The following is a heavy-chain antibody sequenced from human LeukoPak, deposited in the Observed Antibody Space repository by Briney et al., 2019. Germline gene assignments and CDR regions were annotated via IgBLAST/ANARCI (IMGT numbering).Heavy chain of an antibody. CDR1: GGSISSYY. V-gene: IGHV4-59*01. Sequence: PSETLSLTCTVSGGSISSYYWSWIRQPPGKGLEWIGYIYYSGSTNYNPSLKSRVTISVDTSKNQFSLKLSSVTAADTAVYYCARTSANGSGNPAHFDYWGQGTLVVVSS. J-gene: IGHJ4*02. CDR3: ARTSANGSGNPAHFDY. CDR2: IYYSGST. D-gene: IGHD3-10*01.